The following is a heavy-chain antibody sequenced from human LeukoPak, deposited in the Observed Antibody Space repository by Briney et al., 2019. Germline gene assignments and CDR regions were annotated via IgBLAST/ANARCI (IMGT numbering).Heavy chain of an antibody. V-gene: IGHV4-39*01. CDR3: ARTHSGSSWRFDC. CDR2: IYYSGST. CDR1: GGPISSSSYY. J-gene: IGHJ4*02. D-gene: IGHD6-13*01. Sequence: SSETLSLTCTVSGGPISSSSYYWGWIRQPPGKGLEWIGSIYYSGSTYYNPSLKSRVTISVDTSKNQFSLKLSSVTAADTAVYYCARTHSGSSWRFDCWGQGTLVTVSS.